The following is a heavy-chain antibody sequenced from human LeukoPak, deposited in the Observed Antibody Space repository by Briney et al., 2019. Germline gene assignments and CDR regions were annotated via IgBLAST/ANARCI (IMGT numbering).Heavy chain of an antibody. CDR3: ARGGLNWNDGDFDY. CDR1: GYSFADYW. V-gene: IGHV5-51*01. J-gene: IGHJ4*02. CDR2: VNSDDSES. D-gene: IGHD1-20*01. Sequence: GESLKISCKGSGYSFADYWVGWARQMPGKGLEWMGIVNSDDSESRYSPSFQGQVTISADQSISTGFLQWSSLKASDTALYYCARGGLNWNDGDFDYWGQGTRVTVSS.